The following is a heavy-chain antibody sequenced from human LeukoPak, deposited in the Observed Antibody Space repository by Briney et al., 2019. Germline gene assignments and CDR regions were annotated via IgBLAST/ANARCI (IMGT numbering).Heavy chain of an antibody. CDR1: GGSISSYF. CDR3: ARGYYGPNAFDI. J-gene: IGHJ3*02. CDR2: IYSSGLT. D-gene: IGHD3-10*01. V-gene: IGHV4-4*07. Sequence: SETLSLTCTVSGGSISSYFWSWIRQPAGKGLEWIGRIYSSGLTNCNPSLKSRVTMSVDTSKNQFSLKLSSVTAADTAVYYCARGYYGPNAFDIWGQGTMVTVSS.